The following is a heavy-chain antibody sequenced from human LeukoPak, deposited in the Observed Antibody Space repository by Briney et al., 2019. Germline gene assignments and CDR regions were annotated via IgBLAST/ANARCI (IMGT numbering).Heavy chain of an antibody. CDR1: GFTFTTYG. V-gene: IGHV3-48*01. CDR3: ARGGSRISWSIAARPRSDY. D-gene: IGHD6-6*01. Sequence: GGSLRLSCAASGFTFTTYGMHWVRQAPGKGLEWVSYISSSSSTIYYADSVKGRFTISRDNAKNSLYLQMNSLRAEDTAVYYCARGGSRISWSIAARPRSDYWGQGTLVTVSS. J-gene: IGHJ4*02. CDR2: ISSSSSTI.